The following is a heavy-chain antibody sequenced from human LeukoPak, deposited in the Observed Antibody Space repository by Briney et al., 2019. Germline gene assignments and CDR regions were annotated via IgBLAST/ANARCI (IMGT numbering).Heavy chain of an antibody. CDR3: ARIPIKGLGELSSHDAFDI. D-gene: IGHD3-16*02. J-gene: IGHJ3*02. CDR1: GYTFTSYY. Sequence: ASVKVSCKASGYTFTSYYMHWVRQAPGQGLEWMGIINPSGGSTSYAQKFQGRVTMTRDTSTSTVYMELSSLRSEDTAVYYCARIPIKGLGELSSHDAFDIWGQGTMVTVSS. V-gene: IGHV1-46*01. CDR2: INPSGGST.